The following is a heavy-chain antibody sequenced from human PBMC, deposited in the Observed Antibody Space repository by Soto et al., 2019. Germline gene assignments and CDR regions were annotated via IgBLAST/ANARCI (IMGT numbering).Heavy chain of an antibody. J-gene: IGHJ4*02. D-gene: IGHD3-3*01. CDR1: GGSISSGDYY. CDR2: IYYSGST. V-gene: IGHV4-30-4*01. CDR3: ARVYYDFWSGYYPYYFDY. Sequence: SETLSLTCTVSGGSISSGDYYRSWIRQPPGKGLEWIGYIYYSGSTYYNPSLKSRVTISVDTSKNQFSLKLSSVTAADTAVYYCARVYYDFWSGYYPYYFDYWGQGTLVTVSS.